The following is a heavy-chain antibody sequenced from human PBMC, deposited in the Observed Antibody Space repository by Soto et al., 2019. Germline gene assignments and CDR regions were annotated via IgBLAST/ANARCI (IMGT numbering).Heavy chain of an antibody. Sequence: PGGSLRLSCAASGFTFSSYHMNWVRQAPGKGLEWVSSITSSGVYYRDSVKGRFTISGDNAKNSLYLQMNSLRAEDTAVYYCARDPSGSGPAFDYSGQAILVTVSS. J-gene: IGHJ4*02. CDR1: GFTFSSYH. V-gene: IGHV3-21*01. CDR3: ARDPSGSGPAFDY. D-gene: IGHD3-10*01. CDR2: ITSSGV.